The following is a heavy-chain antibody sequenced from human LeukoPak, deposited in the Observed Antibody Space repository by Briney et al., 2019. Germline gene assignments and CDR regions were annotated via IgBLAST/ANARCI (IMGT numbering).Heavy chain of an antibody. CDR2: IKQDGSEK. Sequence: GGSLRLSCAASGFTFSSYWMSWVRQAPGKGLEWVANIKQDGSEKYYVDSVKGRFTISRDNAKNSLYLQMNSLRAEDTAVYYCARDEVYVASPRYYWGQGTLVTVSS. CDR1: GFTFSSYW. D-gene: IGHD5/OR15-5a*01. CDR3: ARDEVYVASPRYY. J-gene: IGHJ4*02. V-gene: IGHV3-7*01.